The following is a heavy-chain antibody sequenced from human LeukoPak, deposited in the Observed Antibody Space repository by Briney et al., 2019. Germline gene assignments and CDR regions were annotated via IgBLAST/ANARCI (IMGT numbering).Heavy chain of an antibody. V-gene: IGHV3-66*02. J-gene: IGHJ5*02. Sequence: GGSLRLSCAASGFTVSSNYMSWVRQAPGKGLEWVSVIYSGGSTYYADSVKGRFTISRDNSKNTLYLQMTSLRAEDTAVYFCARDTWELQHHWGQGTLVTVSS. CDR3: ARDTWELQHH. CDR2: IYSGGST. D-gene: IGHD1-26*01. CDR1: GFTVSSNY.